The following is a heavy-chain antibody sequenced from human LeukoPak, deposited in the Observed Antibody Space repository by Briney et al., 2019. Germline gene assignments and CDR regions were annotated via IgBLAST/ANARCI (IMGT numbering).Heavy chain of an antibody. D-gene: IGHD3-10*01. CDR2: MSDTTTTQ. J-gene: IGHJ3*02. CDR1: GFRFSDYY. CDR3: ARSLGVRGVIINDAFDI. V-gene: IGHV3-11*01. Sequence: PGGSLRLSCAASGFRFSDYYMSWIRQAPGKGLEWISYMSDTTTTQYLADSVKGRFTISRDNTKNSLYLQMNGLRHDDTAVYYCARSLGVRGVIINDAFDIWGQGTMVTVSS.